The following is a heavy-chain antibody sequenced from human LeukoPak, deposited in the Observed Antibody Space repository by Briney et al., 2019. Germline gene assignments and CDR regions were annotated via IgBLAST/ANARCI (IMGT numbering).Heavy chain of an antibody. CDR2: VRYDESTK. Sequence: GGSLRLSCAASGFTFSNYGMHWVRQAPGKGLEWVAFVRYDESTKFYADSVKGRFTISRDNSKNTLYLQMSSLKAEDTATYYCARDVGDSYGHELFDYGGQGTLVTVSS. CDR1: GFTFSNYG. J-gene: IGHJ4*02. CDR3: ARDVGDSYGHELFDY. V-gene: IGHV3-30*02. D-gene: IGHD5-18*01.